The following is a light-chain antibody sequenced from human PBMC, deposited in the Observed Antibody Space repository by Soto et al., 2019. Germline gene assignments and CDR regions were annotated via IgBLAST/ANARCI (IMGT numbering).Light chain of an antibody. CDR3: QQYDNLPRT. Sequence: DIQMTQSPSSLSESVGDRVTITCQASQDISNYLNWYQQKPGKAPKLLIYDASNLETGVPSSFSGSGSGTDFTFTISSLQPEDIATYYCQQYDNLPRTFGQGTKLEIK. J-gene: IGKJ2*01. CDR2: DAS. CDR1: QDISNY. V-gene: IGKV1-33*01.